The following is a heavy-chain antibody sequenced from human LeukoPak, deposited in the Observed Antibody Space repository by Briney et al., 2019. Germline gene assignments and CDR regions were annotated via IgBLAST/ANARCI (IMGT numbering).Heavy chain of an antibody. CDR3: ASTNYYDSSGDY. CDR1: GGSISSSSYY. Sequence: SETLSLTCTVSGGSISSSSYYWGWIRQPPGKGLEWIGSIYYSGSTYYNPSLKSRVTISVDTSKNQFSLKLSSVTAADTAVYYCASTNYYDSSGDYWGQGTLVTVSS. J-gene: IGHJ4*02. CDR2: IYYSGST. D-gene: IGHD3-22*01. V-gene: IGHV4-39*07.